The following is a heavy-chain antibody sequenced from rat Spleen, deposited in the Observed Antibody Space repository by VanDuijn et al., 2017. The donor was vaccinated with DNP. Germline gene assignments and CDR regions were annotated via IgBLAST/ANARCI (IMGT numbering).Heavy chain of an antibody. CDR1: GFTFSDYS. CDR3: ARSTITAISNWFAY. J-gene: IGHJ3*01. Sequence: EVQLVESGGGLVQPGRSMKLSCAASGFTFSDYSMAWVLQAPTKGLEWVASISPDGHITYYPDSVKGRFTVSRENAKNTLYLQMNSRRSEDTSTYYCARSTITAISNWFAYWGQGTLVTVSS. CDR2: ISPDGHIT. D-gene: IGHD1-2*01. V-gene: IGHV5-25*01.